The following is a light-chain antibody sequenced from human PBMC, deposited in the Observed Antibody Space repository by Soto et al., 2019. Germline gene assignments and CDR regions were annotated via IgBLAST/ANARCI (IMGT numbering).Light chain of an antibody. V-gene: IGKV4-1*01. J-gene: IGKJ2*01. Sequence: DIVMTQSPDSLAVSLGERATINCKSSQSVLYSSDNKNYLAWYQQKPGQPPNLLIYWASTRESGVPDRFSGSGSGTDFTLTISSLQAEDMAFYYCQQYYTAPPTFGKGTKLEIK. CDR3: QQYYTAPPT. CDR1: QSVLYSSDNKNY. CDR2: WAS.